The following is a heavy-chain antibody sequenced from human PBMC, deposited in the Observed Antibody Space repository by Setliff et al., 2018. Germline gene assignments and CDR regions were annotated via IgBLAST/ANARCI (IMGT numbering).Heavy chain of an antibody. Sequence: GASVKVSCKASGGTFSSYAISWVRQAPGQGLEWMGGIIPILGIANYAQKFQGRVTITADTSTSTAYMELRSLRSDDTAVYYCARVTIAVAGYFDFWGQGTLVTVSS. J-gene: IGHJ4*02. CDR1: GGTFSSYA. D-gene: IGHD6-19*01. V-gene: IGHV1-69*10. CDR3: ARVTIAVAGYFDF. CDR2: IIPILGIA.